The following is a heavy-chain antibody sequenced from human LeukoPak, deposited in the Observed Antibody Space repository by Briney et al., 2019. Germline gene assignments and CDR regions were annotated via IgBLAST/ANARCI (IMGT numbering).Heavy chain of an antibody. CDR1: GFTLSSHG. CDR2: IWYDGSTK. Sequence: GRSLRLSCAASGFTLSSHGMHWVRQAPGRGLEWVAVIWYDGSTKYYAGSVKGRFTISRDNSKNTLYLQMNSLRAEDTAVYYCARDPNWDYYFDYWGQGTLVTVSS. V-gene: IGHV3-33*01. J-gene: IGHJ4*02. D-gene: IGHD1-1*01. CDR3: ARDPNWDYYFDY.